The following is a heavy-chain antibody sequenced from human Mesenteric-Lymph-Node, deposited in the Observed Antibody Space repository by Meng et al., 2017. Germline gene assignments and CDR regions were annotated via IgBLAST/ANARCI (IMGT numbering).Heavy chain of an antibody. V-gene: IGHV4-59*08. Sequence: QVQLQESRPGLVKPSETLSLTCTVSGVSISTYYWSWIRQPPGKGLEWIGYIFYSGSTNYNPSLKSRVTISVDTSKNQFSLKLTSVTAADTAVYYCARHLYIMIRGYGFDPWGQGTLVTVSS. CDR2: IFYSGST. CDR1: GVSISTYY. CDR3: ARHLYIMIRGYGFDP. J-gene: IGHJ5*02. D-gene: IGHD3-10*01.